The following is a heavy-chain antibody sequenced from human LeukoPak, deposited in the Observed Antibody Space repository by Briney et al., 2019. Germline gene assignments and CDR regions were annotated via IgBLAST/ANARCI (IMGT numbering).Heavy chain of an antibody. J-gene: IGHJ6*02. D-gene: IGHD2/OR15-2a*01. Sequence: LSGGSLRLSCAASGFNFSIYSMNWVRQAPGKGLEWVSYITRSSTTIYYADSVKGRFTISRDDAKNSLYLQMNSLRVEDTAIYYCARVPSQNPYYYYYGLDVWGQGTLVTVSS. V-gene: IGHV3-48*01. CDR2: ITRSSTTI. CDR1: GFNFSIYS. CDR3: ARVPSQNPYYYYYGLDV.